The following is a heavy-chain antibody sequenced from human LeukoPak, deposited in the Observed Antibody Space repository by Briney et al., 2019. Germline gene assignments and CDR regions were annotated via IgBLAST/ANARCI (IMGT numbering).Heavy chain of an antibody. CDR1: GGSISSSSYY. CDR3: ARQAIRGVIWGLGWFDP. Sequence: PSETLSLTCTVSGGSISSSSYYWGWIRQPPGKGLEWIGSIYYSGSTYYNPSLKSRVTISVDTSKNQFSLKLSSVTAADTAVYYCARQAIRGVIWGLGWFDPWGQGTLVTVSS. D-gene: IGHD3-10*01. J-gene: IGHJ5*02. V-gene: IGHV4-39*01. CDR2: IYYSGST.